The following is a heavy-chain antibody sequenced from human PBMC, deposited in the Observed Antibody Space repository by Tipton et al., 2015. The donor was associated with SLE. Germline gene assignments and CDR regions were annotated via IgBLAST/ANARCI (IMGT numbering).Heavy chain of an antibody. CDR1: GDSFSSGSSS. CDR2: IYNSGIT. V-gene: IGHV4-61*02. D-gene: IGHD2-15*01. J-gene: IGHJ6*03. CDR3: VKSVVVVSPRDYYYYMDV. Sequence: LRLSCTVSGDSFSSGSSSWNWDRQPAGKGLEWIGLIYNSGITNYNPSLQSRVTLSVDMSKNQFSLRLSPVTAADTGVYYCVKSVVVVSPRDYYYYMDVWGKGTTVTVSS.